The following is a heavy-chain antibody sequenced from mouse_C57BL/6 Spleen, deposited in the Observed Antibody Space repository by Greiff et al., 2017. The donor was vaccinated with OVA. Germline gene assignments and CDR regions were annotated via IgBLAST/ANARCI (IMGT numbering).Heavy chain of an antibody. D-gene: IGHD1-1*01. J-gene: IGHJ1*03. CDR1: GFTFSDFY. V-gene: IGHV7-1*01. CDR2: SRNKANDYTT. CDR3: ARDAGGSSYERYFDV. Sequence: EVNLVESGGGLVQSGRSLRLSCATSGFTFSDFYMEWVRQAPGKGLEWIAASRNKANDYTTEYSASVKGRFIVSRDTSQSILYLQMNALRAEDTAIYYCARDAGGSSYERYFDVWGTGTTVTVSS.